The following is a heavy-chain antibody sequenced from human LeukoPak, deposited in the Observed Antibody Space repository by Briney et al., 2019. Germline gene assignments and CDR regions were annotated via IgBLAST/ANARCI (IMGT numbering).Heavy chain of an antibody. CDR3: AKGLLDYGDPLPGY. V-gene: IGHV1-8*01. CDR2: MNPNSGNT. D-gene: IGHD4-17*01. CDR1: GYTFTSYD. Sequence: ASVKVSCKASGYTFTSYDINWMRQATGQGLEWMGWMNPNSGNTGYAQKFQGRVTMTRNTSISTAYMELSSLRSEDTAVYYCAKGLLDYGDPLPGYWGQGTLVTVSS. J-gene: IGHJ4*02.